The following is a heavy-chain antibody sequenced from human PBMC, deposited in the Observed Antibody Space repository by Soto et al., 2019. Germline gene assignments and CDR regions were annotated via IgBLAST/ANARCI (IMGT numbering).Heavy chain of an antibody. CDR1: GFTLSDYA. V-gene: IGHV3-23*01. CDR2: ISGDGRST. D-gene: IGHD1-26*01. J-gene: IGHJ4*02. Sequence: PGGSLRLSCAASGFTLSDYAMTWVRLAPGMGLEWVSSISGDGRSTYYADSVKGRFTISRDNSKNTLYLLMNSLRAEDTAVYYCARDPLPAPLAYFDDWGPGALVTVSS. CDR3: ARDPLPAPLAYFDD.